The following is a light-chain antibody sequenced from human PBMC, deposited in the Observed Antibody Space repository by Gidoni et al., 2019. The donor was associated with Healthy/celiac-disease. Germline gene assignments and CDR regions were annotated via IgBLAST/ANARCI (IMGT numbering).Light chain of an antibody. CDR1: KLGDKY. J-gene: IGLJ2*01. CDR2: QDS. Sequence: SYEMTPPPSVSVSPRQTASITCSGDKLGDKYACWYQQKPGQSPVLVIYQDSKRPSGIPERFSGSNSGNTATLTISGTQAMDEADYYCQAWDSSTAVFGGGTKLTVL. CDR3: QAWDSSTAV. V-gene: IGLV3-1*01.